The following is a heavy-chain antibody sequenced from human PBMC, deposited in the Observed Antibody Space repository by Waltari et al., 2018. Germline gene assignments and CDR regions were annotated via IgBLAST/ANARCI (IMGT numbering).Heavy chain of an antibody. D-gene: IGHD1-26*01. CDR1: GGSFSGYY. Sequence: QVQLQQWGAGLLKPSETLSLTCAVYGGSFSGYYWSWIRQPPGKGLEWIGEIHHSGSTNYNPSLKSRGTISVDTSKNQFSLKLSSVTAADTAVYYCARAWISLILGATSAFDIWGQGTMVTVS. V-gene: IGHV4-34*01. J-gene: IGHJ3*02. CDR2: IHHSGST. CDR3: ARAWISLILGATSAFDI.